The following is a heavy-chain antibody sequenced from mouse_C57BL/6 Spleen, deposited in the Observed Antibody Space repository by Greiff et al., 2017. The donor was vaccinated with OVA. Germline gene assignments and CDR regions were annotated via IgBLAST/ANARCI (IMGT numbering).Heavy chain of an antibody. CDR2: IWRGGST. V-gene: IGHV2-5*01. J-gene: IGHJ4*01. Sequence: QVQLQQSGPGLVQPSQSLSTTCTVSGFSLTSYGVHWVRQSPGKGLEWLGVIWRGGSTDYNAAFMSRLSITKDNSKSQVFFKMNSLQADDTAIYYCAKNSRDYYAMDYWGQGTSVTVSS. CDR1: GFSLTSYG. CDR3: AKNSRDYYAMDY.